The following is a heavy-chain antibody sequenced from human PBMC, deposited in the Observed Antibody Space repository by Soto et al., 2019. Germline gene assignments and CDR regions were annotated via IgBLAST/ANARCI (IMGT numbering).Heavy chain of an antibody. CDR1: GGSISSSSYY. V-gene: IGHV4-39*01. J-gene: IGHJ4*02. Sequence: QLQLQESGPGLVKPSETLSLTCTVSGGSISSSSYYWGWIRQPPGKGLEWIGSIYYSGSTYYNPSLKSRVTISGDTTKNNCSLKPSSVTAADTAVYYCARHTPAISISDHWGQGSLVTVSS. CDR3: ARHTPAISISDH. D-gene: IGHD2-15*01. CDR2: IYYSGST.